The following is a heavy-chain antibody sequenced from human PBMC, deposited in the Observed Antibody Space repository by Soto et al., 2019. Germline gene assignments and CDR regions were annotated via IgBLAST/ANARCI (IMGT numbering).Heavy chain of an antibody. CDR1: GFTFSSYA. J-gene: IGHJ6*02. CDR2: ISYDGSNK. V-gene: IGHV3-30-3*01. CDR3: ARPPRRFLEWQGGMDV. D-gene: IGHD3-3*01. Sequence: PGGSLRLSCAASGFTFSSYAMHWVRQAPGKGLEWVAVISYDGSNKYYADSVKGRFTISRDNSKNTLYLQMNSLRAEDTAVYYCARPPRRFLEWQGGMDVWGQGTTVTVSS.